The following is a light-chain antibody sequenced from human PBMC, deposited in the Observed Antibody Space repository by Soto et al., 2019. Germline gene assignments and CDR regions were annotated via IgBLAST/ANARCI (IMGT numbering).Light chain of an antibody. V-gene: IGLV2-14*01. CDR1: NSDIGGYKY. CDR3: SSYTSSNHVI. CDR2: EVS. Sequence: QSALTQPASVSESPGQSITISCTGTNSDIGGYKYVSWYQQYLGNAPKVMIYEVSKRPSGVSNRFSGSKSGNTASLTISGLQAEDEADYYCSSYTSSNHVIFGGGTKLTVL. J-gene: IGLJ2*01.